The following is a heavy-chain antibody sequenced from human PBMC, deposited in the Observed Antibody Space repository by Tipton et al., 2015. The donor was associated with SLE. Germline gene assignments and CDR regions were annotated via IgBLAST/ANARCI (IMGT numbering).Heavy chain of an antibody. Sequence: TLSLTCTVSGGSISSSSYYWGWIRQPPGKGLEWIGEINHSGSTNYNPSLKSRVTISVDTSKNQFSLKLSSVTAADTAVYYCARGECSSTSCAMGYWGQGTLVTVSS. CDR1: GGSISSSSYY. V-gene: IGHV4-39*07. CDR3: ARGECSSTSCAMGY. CDR2: INHSGST. D-gene: IGHD2-2*01. J-gene: IGHJ4*02.